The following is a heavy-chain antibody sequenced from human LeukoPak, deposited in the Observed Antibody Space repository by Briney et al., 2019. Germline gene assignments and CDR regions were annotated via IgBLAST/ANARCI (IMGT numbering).Heavy chain of an antibody. J-gene: IGHJ4*02. D-gene: IGHD6-13*01. Sequence: AGGSLRLSCAASGFTFSSYSMNWVRQASGKGLEWFSSISSSSTYIYFADSVKGRFTISRDNAKNSLYLQMNSLRAEDTAVYYCARGRYSSHYFDYWGQGTLVTVTS. CDR3: ARGRYSSHYFDY. CDR1: GFTFSSYS. CDR2: ISSSSTYI. V-gene: IGHV3-21*01.